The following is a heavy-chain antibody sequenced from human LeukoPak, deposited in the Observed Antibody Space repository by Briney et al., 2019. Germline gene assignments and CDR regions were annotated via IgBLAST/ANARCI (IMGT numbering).Heavy chain of an antibody. Sequence: SETPSLTCAVYGGSFSGYYWSWIRQPPGKGLEWIGEINHSGSTNYNPSLKSRVTISVDTSKNQFSLKLSSVTAADTAVYYCARGPRGVMALDYWGQGTLVTVSS. CDR2: INHSGST. CDR3: ARGPRGVMALDY. D-gene: IGHD3-10*01. CDR1: GGSFSGYY. V-gene: IGHV4-34*01. J-gene: IGHJ4*02.